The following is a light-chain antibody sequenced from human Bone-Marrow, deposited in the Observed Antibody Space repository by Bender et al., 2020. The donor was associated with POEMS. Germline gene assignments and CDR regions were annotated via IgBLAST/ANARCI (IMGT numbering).Light chain of an antibody. CDR3: QSADNSGSVV. J-gene: IGLJ2*01. CDR2: KDS. V-gene: IGLV3-25*03. CDR1: ALAKQY. Sequence: YELTQPPSVSVSPGQTARITCSGDALAKQYAYWYQRKPGQAPLLLIYKDSERRSGLTDRFSGSSSGTTVTLTITGVQGEDEADYYCQSADNSGSVVFGGGTKLTVL.